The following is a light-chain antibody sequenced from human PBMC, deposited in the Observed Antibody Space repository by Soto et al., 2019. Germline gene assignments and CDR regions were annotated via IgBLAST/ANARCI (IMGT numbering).Light chain of an antibody. V-gene: IGKV1-5*01. CDR3: QQYYNYPFT. CDR2: DAS. CDR1: QSITRW. Sequence: DIQMTQSPSTLSASVGDRVTITCRASQSITRWLAWVQQKPGKAPNLLIYDASNLESGVPSRFSGSGSETEFTLTISSLQPDDFATYYCQQYYNYPFTFGPGTKVDI. J-gene: IGKJ3*01.